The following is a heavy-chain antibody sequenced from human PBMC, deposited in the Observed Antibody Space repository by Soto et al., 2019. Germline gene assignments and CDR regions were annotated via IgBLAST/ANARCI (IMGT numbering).Heavy chain of an antibody. Sequence: SETLSLTSTVPGGSIGSYHWSWIRPLPGKGLEWIGYIHYSGITNYNPSLKSRVTISVDTSKNQFSLKLSSVTAADTAVYYCARHSGVSGTLSYYFDHWGQGTLVTVS. J-gene: IGHJ4*02. CDR3: ARHSGVSGTLSYYFDH. CDR2: IHYSGIT. V-gene: IGHV4-59*08. CDR1: GGSIGSYH. D-gene: IGHD1-26*01.